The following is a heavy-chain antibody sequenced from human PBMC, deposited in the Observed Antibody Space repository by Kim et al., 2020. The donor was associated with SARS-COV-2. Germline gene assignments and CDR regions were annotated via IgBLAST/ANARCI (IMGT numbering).Heavy chain of an antibody. CDR3: ARDEWVRERRTDY. J-gene: IGHJ4*02. D-gene: IGHD3-10*01. V-gene: IGHV4-39*07. Sequence: SNPSHKGRLSISADTSKNQLSLRLRSVTAADTAVYYCARDEWVRERRTDYWGQGTLVTVSS.